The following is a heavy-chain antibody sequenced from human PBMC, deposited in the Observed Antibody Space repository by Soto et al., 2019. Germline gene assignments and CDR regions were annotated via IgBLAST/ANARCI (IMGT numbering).Heavy chain of an antibody. J-gene: IGHJ4*02. V-gene: IGHV5-51*03. CDR2: VYPGDSDT. CDR1: GYSFSTSW. CDR3: ARPGVYDRGGYIWGSAYHCDY. Sequence: PGESLKISCKGSGYSFSTSWIAWVRQIPGKGLEWMGIVYPGDSDTRYSPSFQGQVTISADKSISTAYLQWSSLKASDTAMYYCARPGVYDRGGYIWGSAYHCDYWGQGTLVTVSS. D-gene: IGHD3-16*01.